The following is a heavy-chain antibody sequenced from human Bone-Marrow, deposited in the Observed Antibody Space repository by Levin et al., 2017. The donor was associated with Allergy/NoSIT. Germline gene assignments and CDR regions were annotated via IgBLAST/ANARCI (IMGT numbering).Heavy chain of an antibody. CDR2: ISHDGRKT. J-gene: IGHJ4*02. CDR3: AKGDAVSFVY. V-gene: IGHV3-30*18. CDR1: GFTFSDSG. Sequence: PGGSLRLSCAASGFTFSDSGIHWVRQAPGKGLEWVAVISHDGRKTFYADSVKGRFTISRDNSRNTLYLQMNTLRSEDTAVYYCAKGDAVSFVYWGQGTLVTVSS. D-gene: IGHD6-19*01.